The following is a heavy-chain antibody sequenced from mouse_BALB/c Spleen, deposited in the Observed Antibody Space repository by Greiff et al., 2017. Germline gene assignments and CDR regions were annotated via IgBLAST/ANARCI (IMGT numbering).Heavy chain of an antibody. CDR1: GFTFSSYG. CDR2: INSNGGST. CDR3: ARAYYGSSYEGNYYAMDY. Sequence: DVMLVESGGGLVQPGGSLKLSCAASGFTFSSYGMSWVRQTPDKRLELVATINSNGGSTYYPDSVKGRFTISRDNAKNTLYLQMSSLKSEDTAMYYCARAYYGSSYEGNYYAMDYWGQGTSVTVSS. D-gene: IGHD1-1*01. V-gene: IGHV5-6-3*01. J-gene: IGHJ4*01.